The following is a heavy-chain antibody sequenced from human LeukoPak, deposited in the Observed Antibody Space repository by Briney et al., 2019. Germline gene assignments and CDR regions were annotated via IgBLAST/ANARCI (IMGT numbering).Heavy chain of an antibody. V-gene: IGHV1-18*01. CDR3: ASPSNCGGDCSANGMDV. J-gene: IGHJ6*02. CDR1: GYTFASYH. CDR2: ITPYNGNT. D-gene: IGHD2-21*02. Sequence: ASVKVSCRASGYTFASYHITWVRQAPGQGLEWMGWITPYNGNTNYAQKFRGRVTMAADASTNTVHLELRSLRSDDTAVYYCASPSNCGGDCSANGMDVWGQGTTVTVSS.